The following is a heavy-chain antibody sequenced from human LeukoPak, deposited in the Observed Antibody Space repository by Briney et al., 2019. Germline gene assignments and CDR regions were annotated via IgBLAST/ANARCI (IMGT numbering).Heavy chain of an antibody. CDR3: AIRFGRLEAGGTPFDS. CDR2: INHSGST. Sequence: SETLSLTCAVYGGSFSGYYWSWIRQPPGKGLEWIGEINHSGSTNYNPSLKSRVTISVDTSKNQFSLNLTSVTAADTALYYCAIRFGRLEAGGTPFDSWGQGTLVTVSS. CDR1: GGSFSGYY. J-gene: IGHJ4*02. V-gene: IGHV4-34*01. D-gene: IGHD6-13*01.